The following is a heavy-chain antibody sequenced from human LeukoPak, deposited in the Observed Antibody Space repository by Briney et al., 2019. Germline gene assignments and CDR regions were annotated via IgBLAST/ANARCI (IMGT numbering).Heavy chain of an antibody. V-gene: IGHV4-30-4*01. J-gene: IGHJ5*02. Sequence: PSETLSLTCTVSGVSISSGDYYWSWIRQPPGKGLEWIGYTYYSGSTYYNPSLKSRVTISVDTSKNQFSLKLSSVTAADTAVYYCARPYYYGSRIDPWGQGTRVTVSS. CDR1: GVSISSGDYY. CDR3: ARPYYYGSRIDP. CDR2: TYYSGST. D-gene: IGHD3-22*01.